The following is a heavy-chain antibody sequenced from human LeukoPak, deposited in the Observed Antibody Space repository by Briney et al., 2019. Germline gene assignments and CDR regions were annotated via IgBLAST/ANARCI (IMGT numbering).Heavy chain of an antibody. J-gene: IGHJ4*02. Sequence: ASVSVSCTASTHTFINYDINWVRQATGQGLEWIGWMNPNTGNTGYAQNFQGRVTMTRDTSISTAHMELSSLRPEDTAVYYCAVTPSNLSHLDKWGQGTLVTISS. CDR3: AVTPSNLSHLDK. CDR2: MNPNTGNT. D-gene: IGHD4-11*01. V-gene: IGHV1-8*01. CDR1: THTFINYD.